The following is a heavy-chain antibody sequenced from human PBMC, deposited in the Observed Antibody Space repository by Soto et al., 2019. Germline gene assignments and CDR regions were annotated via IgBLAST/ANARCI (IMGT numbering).Heavy chain of an antibody. CDR2: ISGSGGST. CDR3: ASQVYDYVWGSYRPHRDY. CDR1: GFTFSSYA. J-gene: IGHJ4*02. V-gene: IGHV3-23*01. Sequence: GGSLRLSCAASGFTFSSYAMSWVRQAPGKGLEWVSAISGSGGSTYYADSVKGRFTISRDNSKNTLYLQMNSLRAEDTAVYYCASQVYDYVWGSYRPHRDYWGQGTLVTVSS. D-gene: IGHD3-16*02.